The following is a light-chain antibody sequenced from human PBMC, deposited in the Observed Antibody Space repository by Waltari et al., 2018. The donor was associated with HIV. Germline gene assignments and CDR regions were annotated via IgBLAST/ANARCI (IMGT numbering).Light chain of an antibody. CDR3: QSYDDRLDGSRA. CDR1: SSNIGAGYD. CDR2: RNS. V-gene: IGLV1-40*01. Sequence: QSVLTQPPSVSGAPGQRVTISCAGSSSNIGAGYDVHWYQQIPGTAPKLLIYRNSNRPSGVPDRFSGSKSGSSASLAITGLQPEDEADYYCQSYDDRLDGSRAFGGGTKLTVL. J-gene: IGLJ2*01.